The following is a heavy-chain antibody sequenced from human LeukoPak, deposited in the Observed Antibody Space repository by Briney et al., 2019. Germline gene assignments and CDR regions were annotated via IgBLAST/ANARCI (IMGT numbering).Heavy chain of an antibody. V-gene: IGHV4-39*02. Sequence: SETLSLTCTVSGGSISGSSYYWGWIRQPPGKGLEWIGSIYYSASTYYNPSLKRRITISVYKPKKQFSLKLNSVTATDTAVYYCARAGLTFRGVGAATNWFDPWGQGTLVTVSS. CDR3: ARAGLTFRGVGAATNWFDP. D-gene: IGHD3-16*01. CDR1: GGSISGSSYY. J-gene: IGHJ5*02. CDR2: IYYSAST.